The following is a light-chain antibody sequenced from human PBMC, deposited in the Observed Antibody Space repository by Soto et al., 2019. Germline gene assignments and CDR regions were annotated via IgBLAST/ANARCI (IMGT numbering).Light chain of an antibody. J-gene: IGLJ1*01. CDR2: GVS. Sequence: QSALTQPASVSGSPGQSITISCAGTSSDIGGSNYVSWYQQHPGKAPKLMMYGVSNRPSGVSNRYSGSKSGKTASLTISRLQAEDEADYVCYSSRSSSSTFYVFGTGTKLTVL. V-gene: IGLV2-14*03. CDR3: YSSRSSSSTFYV. CDR1: SSDIGGSNY.